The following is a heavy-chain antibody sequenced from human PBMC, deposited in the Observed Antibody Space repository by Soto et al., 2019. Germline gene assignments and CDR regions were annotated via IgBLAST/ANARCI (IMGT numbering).Heavy chain of an antibody. Sequence: GGSLRLSCEASGFSFSDYEMYWVPQFPGEGRGWVAYIARDGETTFYPDSVDGRFVLSRDNAKNSLFLQMDRLTGNDTAVYFCARDTTPAELDYWGQGYLVTVPQ. D-gene: IGHD1-1*01. V-gene: IGHV3-48*03. CDR2: IARDGETT. CDR1: GFSFSDYE. J-gene: IGHJ4*02. CDR3: ARDTTPAELDY.